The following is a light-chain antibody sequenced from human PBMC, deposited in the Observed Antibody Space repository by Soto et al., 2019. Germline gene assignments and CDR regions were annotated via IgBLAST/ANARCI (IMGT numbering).Light chain of an antibody. CDR2: EGS. CDR1: SSDVGSYNL. Sequence: QSALTQPASVSGSPGQSITISCTGTSSDVGSYNLVSWYQHHPGKAPKLMIYEGSKRPSGVSNRFSGSKSGNMASLTISGLQAEDEADYYCCSYAGSSSLVFGGGTKLTVL. J-gene: IGLJ2*01. V-gene: IGLV2-23*01. CDR3: CSYAGSSSLV.